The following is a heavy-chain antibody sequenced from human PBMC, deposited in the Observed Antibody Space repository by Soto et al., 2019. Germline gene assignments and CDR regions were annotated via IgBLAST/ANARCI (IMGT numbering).Heavy chain of an antibody. V-gene: IGHV3-23*01. D-gene: IGHD3-3*01. CDR2: LSASGSRT. Sequence: GGSLRLSCEGTGFTFSSYAMNWVRQVPGKGLEWVAGLSASGSRTFYAESVKGRFTISRDNSKNTVFLQMDSLRAEDAALYFCAKSHTVLVKFDSLGQGTLVTVSS. J-gene: IGHJ4*02. CDR1: GFTFSSYA. CDR3: AKSHTVLVKFDS.